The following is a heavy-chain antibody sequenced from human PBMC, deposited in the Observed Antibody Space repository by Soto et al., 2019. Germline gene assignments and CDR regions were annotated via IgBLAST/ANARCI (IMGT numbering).Heavy chain of an antibody. CDR3: ARDRQYGSGYGMDV. J-gene: IGHJ6*02. CDR2: TWYDGSNK. Sequence: QVQLVESGGGVVQPGRSLRLSCAASGFTFSSYGMHWVRQAPGKGLEWVAVTWYDGSNKYYADSVKGRFTISRDTSKNTLYLQMNSLRAEDTAVYYCARDRQYGSGYGMDVWGHGTTVTVSS. D-gene: IGHD3-10*01. CDR1: GFTFSSYG. V-gene: IGHV3-33*01.